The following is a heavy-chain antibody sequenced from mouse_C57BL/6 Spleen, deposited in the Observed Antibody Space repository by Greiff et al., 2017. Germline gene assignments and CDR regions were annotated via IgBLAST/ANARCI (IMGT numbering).Heavy chain of an antibody. CDR1: GYTFTSYW. D-gene: IGHD1-1*01. CDR3: ARGDYYGSPWFAY. Sequence: QVQLQQPGAELVKPGASVKLSCKASGYTFTSYWMHWVKQRPGRGLEWIGRIDPNSGGTKYNEKFKSKATLTVDKPSSTAYMQLSSLTSEDSAVDYCARGDYYGSPWFAYWGQGTLVTVSA. CDR2: IDPNSGGT. J-gene: IGHJ3*01. V-gene: IGHV1-72*01.